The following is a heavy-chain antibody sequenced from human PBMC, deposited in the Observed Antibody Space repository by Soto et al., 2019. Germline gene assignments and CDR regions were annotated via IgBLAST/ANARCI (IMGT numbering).Heavy chain of an antibody. CDR3: ARQDPDYYYFMDV. CDR1: GGSISSGDYY. CDR2: IYYSGST. V-gene: IGHV4-30-4*01. J-gene: IGHJ6*02. Sequence: SETLSLTCTVSGGSISSGDYYWSWIRQPPGKGLEWSGYIYYSGSTYYNPSLKSRVTISVDTSKNQFSLKLSSVTAADTAVYYCARQDPDYYYFMDVWGQGTTVTVSS.